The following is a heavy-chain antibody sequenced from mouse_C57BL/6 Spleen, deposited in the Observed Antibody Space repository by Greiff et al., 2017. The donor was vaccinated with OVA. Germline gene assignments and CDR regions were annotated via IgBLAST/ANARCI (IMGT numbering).Heavy chain of an antibody. J-gene: IGHJ3*01. CDR2: IYPRSGNT. CDR3: ASNWDEGAWFAY. V-gene: IGHV1-81*01. Sequence: LQESGAELARPGASVKLSCKASGYTFTSYGISWVKQRTGQGLEWIGEIYPRSGNTYYNEKFKGKATLTADKSSSTAYMELRSLTSEDSAVYFCASNWDEGAWFAYWGQGTLVTVSA. CDR1: GYTFTSYG. D-gene: IGHD4-1*01.